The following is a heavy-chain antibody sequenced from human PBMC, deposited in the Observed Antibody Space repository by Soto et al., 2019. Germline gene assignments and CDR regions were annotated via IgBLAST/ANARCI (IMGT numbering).Heavy chain of an antibody. CDR3: ARDTIGYDSSGYHI. Sequence: GGSLRLSCAASGLTFSSYSMNWVRQAPGKGLEWVSSISSSSSYIYYADSVKGRFTISRDNAKNSLYLQMNSLRAEDTAVYYCARDTIGYDSSGYHIWGQGTMVTVSS. J-gene: IGHJ3*02. D-gene: IGHD3-22*01. V-gene: IGHV3-21*01. CDR1: GLTFSSYS. CDR2: ISSSSSYI.